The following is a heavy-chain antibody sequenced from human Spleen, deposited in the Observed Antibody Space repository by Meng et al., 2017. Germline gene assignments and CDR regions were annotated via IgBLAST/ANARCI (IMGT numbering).Heavy chain of an antibody. CDR3: ARESLTYSGSPRWFDP. D-gene: IGHD1-26*01. Sequence: QVVQVGAWVSTPGPPWKAPRKPSGYNCPDTYIHWGRRAPGQGLEWMGRINPKSGDTHYAQKFQGRVTMTRDTSISTAYMELSRLRSDDTAVYYCARESLTYSGSPRWFDPWGQGTLVTVSS. CDR1: GYNCPDTY. CDR2: INPKSGDT. V-gene: IGHV1-2*06. J-gene: IGHJ5*02.